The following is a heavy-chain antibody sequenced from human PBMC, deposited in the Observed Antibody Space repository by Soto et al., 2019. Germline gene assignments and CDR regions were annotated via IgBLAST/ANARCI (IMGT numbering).Heavy chain of an antibody. CDR1: GFIFSNFA. Sequence: DVQLLESGGDLVQPGESLRLSCGASGFIFSNFAMGWVRQAPGKGLEWVSGISSSGASTYYGDSVKGRFTISRDNSKNMLDLQMNSLKVEDTAVYYCAKGQLTIFGLVPHGMDVWGQGTTVIVSS. CDR2: ISSSGAST. D-gene: IGHD3-3*01. J-gene: IGHJ6*02. V-gene: IGHV3-23*01. CDR3: AKGQLTIFGLVPHGMDV.